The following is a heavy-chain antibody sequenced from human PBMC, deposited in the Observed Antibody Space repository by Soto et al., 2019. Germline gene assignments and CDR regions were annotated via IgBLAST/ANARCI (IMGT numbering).Heavy chain of an antibody. J-gene: IGHJ6*02. CDR2: ISPYNCDT. CDR1: GYIFPRYG. CDR3: ARGNRYYYYGMDV. V-gene: IGHV1-18*01. Sequence: ASVKVSCKASGYIFPRYGSTWVRQAPGQGLEFMGFISPYNCDTDYAQNLQGRVTMTTDTATTTAYMELRSLRSDDTAVYYCARGNRYYYYGMDVWGQGTTVTVSS.